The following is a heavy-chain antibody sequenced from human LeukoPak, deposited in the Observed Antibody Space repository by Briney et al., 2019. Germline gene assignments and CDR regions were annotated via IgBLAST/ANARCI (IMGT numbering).Heavy chain of an antibody. CDR2: ISSSGSAI. V-gene: IGHV3-48*03. CDR1: GFTFSNYK. CDR3: ARDFYNYGYVNWFDP. D-gene: IGHD5-18*01. Sequence: GGSLRLSCAASGFTFSNYKMNSGRHTPGEGLEWVSYISSSGSAIYYADSVKGRFTISRDNAKNSLYLQMNSLRAEDTAVYYCARDFYNYGYVNWFDPWGQGTLVTVSS. J-gene: IGHJ5*02.